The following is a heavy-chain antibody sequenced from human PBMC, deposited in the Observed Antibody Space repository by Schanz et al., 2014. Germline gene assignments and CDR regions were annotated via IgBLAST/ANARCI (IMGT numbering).Heavy chain of an antibody. Sequence: QVQLQESGPGLVKPSQTLSLTCTVSGGSISSATYYWSWVRQPAGKGLEWIGRIYTSGSTNYNPSLKSRVTISVDTSKNQFSLNLSSATAADTAVYYCARDRGHGDLPGDIWGQGTMVTVSS. V-gene: IGHV4-61*02. CDR2: IYTSGST. CDR1: GGSISSATYY. D-gene: IGHD4-17*01. CDR3: ARDRGHGDLPGDI. J-gene: IGHJ3*02.